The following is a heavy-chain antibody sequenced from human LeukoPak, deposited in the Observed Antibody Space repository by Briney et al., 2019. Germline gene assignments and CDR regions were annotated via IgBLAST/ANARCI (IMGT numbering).Heavy chain of an antibody. D-gene: IGHD6-13*01. CDR2: MNPNSGNT. J-gene: IGHJ6*03. V-gene: IGHV1-8*01. CDR1: GYTFTSYD. Sequence: ASVKVSCKASGYTFTSYDINWARQATGQGLEWMGWMNPNSGNTGYAQKFQGRVTMTRNTSISTAYMELSSLRSEDTAVYYCARGTGASAAAEYYYYYYMDVWGKGTTVTISS. CDR3: ARGTGASAAAEYYYYYYMDV.